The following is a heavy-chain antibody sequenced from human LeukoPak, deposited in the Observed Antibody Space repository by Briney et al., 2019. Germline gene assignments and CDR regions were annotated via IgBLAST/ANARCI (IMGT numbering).Heavy chain of an antibody. V-gene: IGHV3-23*01. D-gene: IGHD4-17*01. J-gene: IGHJ4*02. CDR1: GFTFTTYA. CDR3: ASVRYYGDYAGDY. Sequence: PGGSLRLSCAASGFTFTTYAMAWVRQAPGKGLDWVSAISISGGNTYYSDSVKGRSTISRDNSKNTLYLQMNSLRAEDTAVCYCASVRYYGDYAGDYWGQGTLVTVSS. CDR2: ISISGGNT.